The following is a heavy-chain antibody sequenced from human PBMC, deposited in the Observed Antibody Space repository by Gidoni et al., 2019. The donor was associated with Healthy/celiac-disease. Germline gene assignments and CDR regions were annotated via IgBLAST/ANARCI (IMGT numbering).Heavy chain of an antibody. V-gene: IGHV1-18*01. CDR3: ASRLGYCSGGSCPKDYYYYGMDV. D-gene: IGHD2-15*01. Sequence: QVQLVQSGAGVKKPGASVKFSCKASGYTFTSYGISWVRRAPGQGLEWMGWISAYNGNTNYAQKLQGRVTMTTDTSTSTAYMELRSLRSDDTAVYYCASRLGYCSGGSCPKDYYYYGMDVWGQGTTVTVSS. J-gene: IGHJ6*02. CDR1: GYTFTSYG. CDR2: ISAYNGNT.